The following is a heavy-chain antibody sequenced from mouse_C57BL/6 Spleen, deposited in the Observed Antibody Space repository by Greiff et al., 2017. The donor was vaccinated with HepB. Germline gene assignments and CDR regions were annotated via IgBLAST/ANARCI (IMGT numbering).Heavy chain of an antibody. V-gene: IGHV1-26*01. CDR2: INPNHGGT. CDR1: GYTFTDYY. D-gene: IGHD1-1*01. J-gene: IGHJ2*01. Sequence: VQLQQSGPELVKPGASVKISCKASGYTFTDYYMNWVKQSHGKSLEWIGDINPNHGGTSYNQKFKGKATLTVDKSASTAYMERRSLTSEDSAVYDWAVSTTVGADDWGQGTTLTVSA. CDR3: AVSTTVGADD.